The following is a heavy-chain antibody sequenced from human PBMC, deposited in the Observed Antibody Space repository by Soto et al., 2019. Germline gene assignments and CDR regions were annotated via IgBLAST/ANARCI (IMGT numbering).Heavy chain of an antibody. CDR2: ISGSGGST. J-gene: IGHJ5*02. CDR1: GFTFSSYA. Sequence: EVQLLESGGGLVQPGGALRLSCAASGFTFSSYAMSWVRQAPGKRLEWVSAISGSGGSTYYADSVKGRFTISRDNSKYTPYLQMNSLRAEDTAVYYCAKRLAGIFIGGGFDPWCQGTLFTVSS. D-gene: IGHD6-19*01. V-gene: IGHV3-23*01. CDR3: AKRLAGIFIGGGFDP.